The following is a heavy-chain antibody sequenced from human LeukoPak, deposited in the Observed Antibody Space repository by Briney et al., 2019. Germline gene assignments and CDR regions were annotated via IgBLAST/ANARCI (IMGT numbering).Heavy chain of an antibody. CDR3: AKGASAGLNYFDY. CDR2: ISSSSSYI. Sequence: PGGSLRLSCAASGFTFSSYSMNWVRQAPGKGLEWVSSISSSSSYIYYADSVKGRFTISRDNSKNTLYLQMNSLRAEDTAVYYCAKGASAGLNYFDYWGQGTLVTVSS. D-gene: IGHD6-19*01. J-gene: IGHJ4*02. CDR1: GFTFSSYS. V-gene: IGHV3-21*04.